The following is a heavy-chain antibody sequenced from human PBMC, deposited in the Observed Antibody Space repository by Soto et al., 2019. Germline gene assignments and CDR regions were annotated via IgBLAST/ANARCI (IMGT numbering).Heavy chain of an antibody. CDR3: AKDSHPITMMNGY. Sequence: GGSLRLSCAASGFTFSSYAMSWVRQAPEKGLEWVSAISGSGGSTYYADSVKGRFTISRDNSKNTLYLQMNSLRAEDTAVYYCAKDSHPITMMNGYWGQGTLVTVSS. J-gene: IGHJ4*02. CDR1: GFTFSSYA. V-gene: IGHV3-23*01. D-gene: IGHD3-22*01. CDR2: ISGSGGST.